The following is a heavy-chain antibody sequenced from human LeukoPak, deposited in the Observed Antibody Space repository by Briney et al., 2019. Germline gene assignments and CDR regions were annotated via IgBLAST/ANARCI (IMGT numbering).Heavy chain of an antibody. CDR3: ARGPNYSSGWFVFDY. V-gene: IGHV4-30-2*01. Sequence: SQTLSLNCAVSGGSISSGGYSWSWIRQPPGKGLEWIGYIYHSGSTYYNPSLKSRVTISVDRSKNQFSLKLSSVTAADTAVYYCARGPNYSSGWFVFDYWGQGTLVTVSS. D-gene: IGHD6-19*01. CDR2: IYHSGST. J-gene: IGHJ4*02. CDR1: GGSISSGGYS.